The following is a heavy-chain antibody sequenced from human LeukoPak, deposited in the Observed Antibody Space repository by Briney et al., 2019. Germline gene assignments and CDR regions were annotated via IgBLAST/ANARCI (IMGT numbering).Heavy chain of an antibody. CDR1: GFTFSSYA. J-gene: IGHJ4*02. CDR2: ISGSGGST. V-gene: IGHV3-23*01. CDR3: ANVGRDGSLGY. D-gene: IGHD5-24*01. Sequence: PGGSLRLSCAASGFTFSSYAMSWVRQAPGKGLEWVLAISGSGGSTYYADSVKGRFTISRDNSKNTLYLQMNSLRAEDTAVYYCANVGRDGSLGYWGQGTLVTVSS.